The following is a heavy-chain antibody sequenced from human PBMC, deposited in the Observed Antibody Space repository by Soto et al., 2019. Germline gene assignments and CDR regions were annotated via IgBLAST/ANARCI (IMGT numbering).Heavy chain of an antibody. CDR3: ARGGISGYVW. J-gene: IGHJ4*02. Sequence: QVQLQQWGAGLLKPSETLSLTCAVYGGSFSGYYWSWIRQPPGKGLEWIGEINHSGSTNYNPSLKSRVTISVDTSKNQFSLKLSSVTAADTAVYYCARGGISGYVWWGQGTLITVSS. V-gene: IGHV4-34*01. CDR1: GGSFSGYY. CDR2: INHSGST. D-gene: IGHD5-12*01.